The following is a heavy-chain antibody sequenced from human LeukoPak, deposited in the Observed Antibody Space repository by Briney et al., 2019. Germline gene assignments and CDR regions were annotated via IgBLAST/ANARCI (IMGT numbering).Heavy chain of an antibody. J-gene: IGHJ5*02. Sequence: GGSLRLSCAASGFTFSSYGMHWVRQAPGKGLEWVAVLSYDGSSEYYADSVKGRFTISRDNSKNTVYLQMNSLRAENTAVYYCARGVGYDFWSGYSGNWFDPWGQGTLVTVSS. CDR1: GFTFSSYG. V-gene: IGHV3-30*03. CDR2: LSYDGSSE. CDR3: ARGVGYDFWSGYSGNWFDP. D-gene: IGHD3-3*01.